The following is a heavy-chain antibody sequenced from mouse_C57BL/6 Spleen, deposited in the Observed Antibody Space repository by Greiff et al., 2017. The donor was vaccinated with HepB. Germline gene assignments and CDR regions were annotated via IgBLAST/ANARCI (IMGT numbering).Heavy chain of an antibody. Sequence: EVQGVESGEGLVKPGGSLKLSCAASGFTFSSYAMSWVRQTPEKRLEWVAYISSGGDYIYYADTVKGRFTISRDNARNTLYLQMSSLKSEDTAMYYCTRGGAGNWFAYWGQGTLVTVSA. D-gene: IGHD2-1*01. CDR3: TRGGAGNWFAY. CDR1: GFTFSSYA. J-gene: IGHJ3*01. CDR2: ISSGGDYI. V-gene: IGHV5-9-1*02.